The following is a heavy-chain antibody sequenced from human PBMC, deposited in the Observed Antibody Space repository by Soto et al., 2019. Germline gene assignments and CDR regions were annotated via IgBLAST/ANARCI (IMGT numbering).Heavy chain of an antibody. CDR3: ARDKEEAYYGSGSYPLPFDP. CDR2: INSDGSST. J-gene: IGHJ5*02. Sequence: GGSLRLSCAASGFTFSSYWMHWVRQAPGKGLVWVSRINSDGSSTSYADSVKGRFTISRDNAKNTLYLQMNSLRAEDTAVYYCARDKEEAYYGSGSYPLPFDPWGQGTLVTVSS. D-gene: IGHD3-10*01. CDR1: GFTFSSYW. V-gene: IGHV3-74*01.